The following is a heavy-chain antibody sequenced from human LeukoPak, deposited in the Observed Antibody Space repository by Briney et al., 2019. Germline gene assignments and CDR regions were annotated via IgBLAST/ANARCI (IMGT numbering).Heavy chain of an antibody. Sequence: PSETLSLTCAVYGGSFSGYYWSWLRQPPGKGLEWLGEINHSGSTNYNPSLKSRVTISVDTSKNQFSLKLSSVTAADTAVYYCARARIPLGYCSSTSCYRPDYSMGRPFDYWGQGTLVTVSS. D-gene: IGHD2-2*01. V-gene: IGHV4-34*01. J-gene: IGHJ4*02. CDR2: INHSGST. CDR3: ARARIPLGYCSSTSCYRPDYSMGRPFDY. CDR1: GGSFSGYY.